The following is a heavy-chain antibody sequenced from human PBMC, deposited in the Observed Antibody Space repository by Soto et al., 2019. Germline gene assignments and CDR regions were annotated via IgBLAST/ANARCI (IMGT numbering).Heavy chain of an antibody. D-gene: IGHD6-13*01. Sequence: QVTVKESGPVLVKPTETLTLTCTVSAFSLSNAGLGVSWIRRPPGKALEWLAHIFSNDEKSYSTSLKSRLTISKDTSKSQVVLTMTNMDPVDTATYYCASTYSTSWYWFDPWGQGTLVTVSS. CDR2: IFSNDEK. CDR3: ASTYSTSWYWFDP. V-gene: IGHV2-26*04. J-gene: IGHJ5*02. CDR1: AFSLSNAGLG.